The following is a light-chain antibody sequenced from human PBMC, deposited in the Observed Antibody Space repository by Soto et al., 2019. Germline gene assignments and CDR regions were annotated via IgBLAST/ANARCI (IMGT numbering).Light chain of an antibody. CDR1: QSVGSL. CDR3: QQRSNWPIT. J-gene: IGKJ5*01. V-gene: IGKV3-11*01. Sequence: EIVLTQSPATLSLSPGEGVTLSCRASQSVGSLLAWYQQKPGQAPRLDIYDASNRATGIPARFSGSGSGTDFTLTISTLEPEDFAVYYCQQRSNWPITFGQGTRLESK. CDR2: DAS.